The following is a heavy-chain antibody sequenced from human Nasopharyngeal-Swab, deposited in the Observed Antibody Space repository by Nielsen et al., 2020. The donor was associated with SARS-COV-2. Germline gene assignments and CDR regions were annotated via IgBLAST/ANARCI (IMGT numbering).Heavy chain of an antibody. D-gene: IGHD3-16*02. CDR2: ISAYNGNT. J-gene: IGHJ6*03. CDR3: ATYYDYVWGSYRTPYYYYYMDV. V-gene: IGHV1-18*01. Sequence: WGRQAPGQGLEWMGWISAYNGNTNYAQKLQGRVTMTTDTSTSTAYMELSSLRSEDTAVYYCATYYDYVWGSYRTPYYYYYMDVWGKGTTVTVSS.